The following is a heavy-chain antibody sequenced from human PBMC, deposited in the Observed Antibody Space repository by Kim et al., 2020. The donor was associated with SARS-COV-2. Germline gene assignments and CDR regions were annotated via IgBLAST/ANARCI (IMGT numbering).Heavy chain of an antibody. CDR1: GYTFTTYA. J-gene: IGHJ4*02. Sequence: ASVKVSCRTSGYTFTTYAIHWVRQAPGQGLEWMGWINTNTGNPTYAQGFTGRFVFFLDTSVSTTYLQINSLKAEDTAVYYCAKTRWDCRGPTCYSSFDYCGQGTLVTVSS. CDR3: AKTRWDCRGPTCYSSFDY. CDR2: INTNTGNP. D-gene: IGHD2-15*01. V-gene: IGHV7-4-1*02.